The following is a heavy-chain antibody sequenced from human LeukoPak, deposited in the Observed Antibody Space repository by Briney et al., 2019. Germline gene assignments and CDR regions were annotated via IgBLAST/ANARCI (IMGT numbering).Heavy chain of an antibody. CDR2: INPNSGGT. V-gene: IGHV1-2*04. Sequence: ASVTVSCTASGYTFTGYYMHWVRQAPGQGLEWMGWINPNSGGTNYAQKFQGWVTMTRDTSISTAYMELSRLRSDDTAVYYCARGSVGARSNYVGARHYYFDYWGQGTLVTVSS. CDR3: ARGSVGARSNYVGARHYYFDY. CDR1: GYTFTGYY. J-gene: IGHJ4*02. D-gene: IGHD4-11*01.